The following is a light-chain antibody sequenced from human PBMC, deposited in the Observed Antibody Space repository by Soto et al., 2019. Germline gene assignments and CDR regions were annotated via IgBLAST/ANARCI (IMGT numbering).Light chain of an antibody. Sequence: DIQMTQSPSTLSASVGDRVTITCRASQSISSWLAWYQQKPGKAPKLLIYKASSLESWVPSRFSGSGSGTEFTLTISSLQPDDVATYYCQPYNAEVTFGPGTKVDIK. J-gene: IGKJ3*01. CDR1: QSISSW. CDR3: QPYNAEVT. V-gene: IGKV1-5*03. CDR2: KAS.